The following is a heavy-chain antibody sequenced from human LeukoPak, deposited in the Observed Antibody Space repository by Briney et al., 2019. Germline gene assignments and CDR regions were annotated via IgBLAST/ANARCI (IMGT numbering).Heavy chain of an antibody. CDR3: ARRYCSSTSCYLIE. Sequence: SETLSLTCTVSGGSLSRGGYYWSWIRHHPGKGLEWIGYIYYSGSTYYNPSLKSRVTISVDTSKNQSSLKLSSVTAAGTAVYYCARRYCSSTSCYLIEWGQGTLVTVSS. V-gene: IGHV4-31*03. D-gene: IGHD2-2*01. J-gene: IGHJ4*02. CDR2: IYYSGST. CDR1: GGSLSRGGYY.